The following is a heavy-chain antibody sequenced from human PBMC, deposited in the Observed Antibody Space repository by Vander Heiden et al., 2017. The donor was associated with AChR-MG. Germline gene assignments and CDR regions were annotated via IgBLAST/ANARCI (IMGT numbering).Heavy chain of an antibody. V-gene: IGHV3-74*01. CDR2: MNSDGSST. D-gene: IGHD3-3*01. CDR3: ARDWTYYGMDV. J-gene: IGHJ6*02. Sequence: EVQLVESGGGSVQPGGSLRLPCAASGFTFSSYWMHWVRQAPGKGLVWVSRMNSDGSSTSYADSVKGRFTISRDNAKNTLYLQMNSLRAEDTAVYYCARDWTYYGMDVWGQGTTVTVSS. CDR1: GFTFSSYW.